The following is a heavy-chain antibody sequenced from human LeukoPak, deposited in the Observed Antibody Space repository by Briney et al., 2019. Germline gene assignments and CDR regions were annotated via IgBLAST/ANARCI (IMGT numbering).Heavy chain of an antibody. CDR3: ARWDSGSYFLDY. CDR1: GGSISSSSYY. J-gene: IGHJ4*02. CDR2: IYYSGST. Sequence: PSETLSLTCTVSGGSISSSSYYWNWIRQPPGKGLEWIGYIYYSGSTNYNPSLKSRVTISIDTSKNQFSLKLNSVTAADTAVYYCARWDSGSYFLDYWGQGTLVTVSS. D-gene: IGHD1-26*01. V-gene: IGHV4-61*01.